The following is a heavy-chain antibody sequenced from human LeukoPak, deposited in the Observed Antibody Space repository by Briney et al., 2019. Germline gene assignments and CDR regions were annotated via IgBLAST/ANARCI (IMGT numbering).Heavy chain of an antibody. CDR1: GFTFSSYS. CDR3: ASTEKGYCSGGSCSLAY. V-gene: IGHV3-21*01. D-gene: IGHD2-15*01. Sequence: GGSLRLSCAASGFTFSSYSMNWVRQAPGKGLEWGSSISSSSSYIYYADSVKGRFTISRDNAKNSLYLQMNSLRAEDTAVYYCASTEKGYCSGGSCSLAYWGQGTLVTVSS. CDR2: ISSSSSYI. J-gene: IGHJ4*02.